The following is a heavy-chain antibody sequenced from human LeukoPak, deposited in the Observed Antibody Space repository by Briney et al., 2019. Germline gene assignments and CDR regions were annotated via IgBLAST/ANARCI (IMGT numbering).Heavy chain of an antibody. Sequence: GGSLRLSRAASGFTFSSYSMNWVRQAPGKGLEWVSSISSSSSYIYYADSVKGRFTISRDNAKNSLYLQMNSLRAEDTAVYYCAREGDSSGWLKRGFDYWGQGTLVTVSS. CDR1: GFTFSSYS. V-gene: IGHV3-21*01. CDR2: ISSSSSYI. D-gene: IGHD6-19*01. CDR3: AREGDSSGWLKRGFDY. J-gene: IGHJ4*02.